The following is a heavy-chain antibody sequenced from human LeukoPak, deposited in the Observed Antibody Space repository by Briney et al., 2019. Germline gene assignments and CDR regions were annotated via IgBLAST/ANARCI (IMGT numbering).Heavy chain of an antibody. J-gene: IGHJ4*02. CDR1: GFTFSSYS. Sequence: GGSLRLSCAASGFTFSSYSMNWVRQAPGKGLEWVSSISSSSSYIYYADSVKGRFTISRDNAKNSLYLQMNSLRAEDTAVYFCARRAYSAAYWKHFDYWGQGTLVTASS. CDR3: ARRAYSAAYWKHFDY. V-gene: IGHV3-21*01. CDR2: ISSSSSYI. D-gene: IGHD1-1*01.